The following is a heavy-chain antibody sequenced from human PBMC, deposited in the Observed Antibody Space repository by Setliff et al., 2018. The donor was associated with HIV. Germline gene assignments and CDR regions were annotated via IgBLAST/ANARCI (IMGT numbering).Heavy chain of an antibody. CDR3: ARVRVDCYDSSGYYSRSEYFQH. J-gene: IGHJ6*04. CDR2: IYYSGST. D-gene: IGHD3-22*01. Sequence: SETLSFTCTVSGASIRSSSYFWGWIRHPPGKGLEWIGSIYYSGSTYYNPSLKSRVTISVDTSKNQFSLKLSPVTAADTAVYYCARVRVDCYDSSGYYSRSEYFQHWGKGTTVTVSS. V-gene: IGHV4-39*07. CDR1: GASIRSSSYF.